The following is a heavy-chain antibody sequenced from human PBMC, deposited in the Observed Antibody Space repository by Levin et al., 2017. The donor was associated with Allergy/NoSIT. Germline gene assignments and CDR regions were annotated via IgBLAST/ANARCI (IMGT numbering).Heavy chain of an antibody. J-gene: IGHJ4*02. CDR2: IYWDDDK. D-gene: IGHD3-10*01. CDR1: GFSLSTSGVG. CDR3: ADRHLSYGSGSGTFES. V-gene: IGHV2-5*02. Sequence: SGPTLVKPTQTLTLTCTFSGFSLSTSGVGVGWIRQPPGKALEWLAVIYWDDDKRYSPSLKSRLTITKHTSKNQVVLAMTDMDPVDTATYYCADRHLSYGSGSGTFESWGQGTLVAVAA.